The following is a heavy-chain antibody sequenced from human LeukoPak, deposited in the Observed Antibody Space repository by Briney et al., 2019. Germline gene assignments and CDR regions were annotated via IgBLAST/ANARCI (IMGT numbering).Heavy chain of an antibody. CDR3: SRGYLNDWGFAPY. CDR2: IRNKAYGRTT. V-gene: IGHV3-49*03. Sequence: LSLTCTVSGYSISSGYFWGWIRQSPGKGLEWVGFIRNKAYGRTTEYAASVKGRLTISRDDSKSIVYLQMNSLKTEDTAVYYCSRGYLNDWGFAPYWGQGTLVTVSS. J-gene: IGHJ4*02. CDR1: GYSISSGYF. D-gene: IGHD7-27*01.